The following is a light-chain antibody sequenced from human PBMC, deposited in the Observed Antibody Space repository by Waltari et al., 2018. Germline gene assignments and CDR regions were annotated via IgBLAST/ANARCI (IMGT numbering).Light chain of an antibody. V-gene: IGKV3-15*01. J-gene: IGKJ4*01. CDR3: QQYNAWPPLT. CDR2: TAS. CDR1: QSVSRN. Sequence: EIVLTQSPATMSVSPGERVTLSCRASQSVSRNLAWYQQKPGQTPRLLIYTASTRATCIPARFSGSGSGTEFTLTISSLQSEDFAVYYCQQYNAWPPLTFGGGTKVEIK.